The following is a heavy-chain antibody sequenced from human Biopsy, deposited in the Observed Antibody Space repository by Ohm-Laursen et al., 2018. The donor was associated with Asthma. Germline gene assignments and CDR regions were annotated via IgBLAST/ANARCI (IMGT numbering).Heavy chain of an antibody. CDR2: IYSGGTS. Sequence: GSLRLSCAALGFTVSRDHMFWVRQAPGKGLEWVSVIYSGGTSHTADSVRGRFTISRDFSKNTLHLQMHSLRVEDTAVYYCARGDSSNWSHYYFDYWGQGTLVTVSS. J-gene: IGHJ4*02. D-gene: IGHD3-22*01. CDR3: ARGDSSNWSHYYFDY. CDR1: GFTVSRDH. V-gene: IGHV3-53*01.